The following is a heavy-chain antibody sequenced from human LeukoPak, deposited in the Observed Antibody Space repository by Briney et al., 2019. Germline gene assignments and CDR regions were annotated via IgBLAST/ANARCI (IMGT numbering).Heavy chain of an antibody. CDR3: ARDRITDCSTTSCTIANWFDP. D-gene: IGHD2-2*01. Sequence: GAPVKVSCKASGYTFIDYYMHWVRQAPGQGLEWMGWINPNSGGTDYAQKFQGRVTMTRDTSIDTAYMELSRLTSDDTAVYYCARDRITDCSTTSCTIANWFDPWGQGTLVTVSS. J-gene: IGHJ5*02. CDR1: GYTFIDYY. V-gene: IGHV1-2*02. CDR2: INPNSGGT.